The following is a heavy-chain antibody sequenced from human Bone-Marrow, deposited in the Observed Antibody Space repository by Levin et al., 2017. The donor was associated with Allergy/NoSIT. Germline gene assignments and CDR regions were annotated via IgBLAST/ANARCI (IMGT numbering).Heavy chain of an antibody. CDR1: GGTFSSYA. Sequence: ASVKVSCKASGGTFSSYAISWVRQAPGQGLEWMGGIIPIFGTANYAQKFQGRVTITADESTSTAYMELSSLRSEDTAVYYCARDLGYCSSTSCYDWFDPWGQGTLVTVSS. V-gene: IGHV1-69*13. CDR2: IIPIFGTA. J-gene: IGHJ5*02. D-gene: IGHD2-2*01. CDR3: ARDLGYCSSTSCYDWFDP.